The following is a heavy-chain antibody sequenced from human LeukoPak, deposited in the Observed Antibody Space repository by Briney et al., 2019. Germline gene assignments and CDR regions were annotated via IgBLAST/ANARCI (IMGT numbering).Heavy chain of an antibody. Sequence: ASVKVSCKASGYTFTGYYMHWVRQAPGQGLQWMGWINPNSGGTNCAQKFQGWVTMTRDTSISTAYMELSRLRSDDTAVYYCARGVSPYDAFDIWGQGTMVTVSS. D-gene: IGHD5/OR15-5a*01. CDR2: INPNSGGT. J-gene: IGHJ3*02. V-gene: IGHV1-2*04. CDR3: ARGVSPYDAFDI. CDR1: GYTFTGYY.